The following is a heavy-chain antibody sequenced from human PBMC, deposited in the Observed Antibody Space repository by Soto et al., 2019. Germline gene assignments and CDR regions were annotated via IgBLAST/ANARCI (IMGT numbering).Heavy chain of an antibody. CDR2: ISYDGSNK. Sequence: GGSLRLSCAASGFTFSSYGMHWVRQAPGKGLEWVAVISYDGSNKYYADSVKGRFTISRDNSKNTLYLQMNSLRAEDTAVYYCAKDQGISGYSPRSDAFDIWCPGTMVTLSS. D-gene: IGHD3-22*01. V-gene: IGHV3-30*18. CDR3: AKDQGISGYSPRSDAFDI. CDR1: GFTFSSYG. J-gene: IGHJ3*02.